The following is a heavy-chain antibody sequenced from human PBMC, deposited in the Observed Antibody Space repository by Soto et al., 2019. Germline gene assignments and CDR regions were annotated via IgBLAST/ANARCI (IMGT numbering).Heavy chain of an antibody. D-gene: IGHD2-15*01. Sequence: SVKVSCKASGGTFSSYAISWVRQAPGQGLEWMGGIIPIFGTANYAQKFQGRVTITADESTSTAYMELSSLRSEDTAVYYCARDSLGYCSGGSCYFDYWGQGTLVTVSS. CDR3: ARDSLGYCSGGSCYFDY. CDR1: GGTFSSYA. J-gene: IGHJ4*02. V-gene: IGHV1-69*13. CDR2: IIPIFGTA.